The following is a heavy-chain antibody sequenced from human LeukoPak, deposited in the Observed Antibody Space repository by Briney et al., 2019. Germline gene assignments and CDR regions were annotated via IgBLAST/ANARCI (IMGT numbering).Heavy chain of an antibody. V-gene: IGHV3-64*01. Sequence: GGSLRLSCAASGFTFSSYVMHWVRQAPGKGLEYVSAISSNGGSTYYANSVKGRFTISRDNSKNTLYLQMGSLRAEDMAVYYCARDAYSSTWPYYFDCWGQGTLVTVSS. CDR3: ARDAYSSTWPYYFDC. D-gene: IGHD6-13*01. CDR1: GFTFSSYV. J-gene: IGHJ4*02. CDR2: ISSNGGST.